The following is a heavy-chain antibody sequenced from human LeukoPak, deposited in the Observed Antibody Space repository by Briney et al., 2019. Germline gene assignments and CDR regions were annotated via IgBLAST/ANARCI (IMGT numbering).Heavy chain of an antibody. CDR3: ARANPQQQLAFDY. V-gene: IGHV4-34*01. CDR2: INHSGST. Sequence: SETLSLTCVVYGGSFSGYYWSWIRQPPGKGLEWIGEINHSGSTNYNPSLKSRVTISVDTSKNQFSLKLSSVTAADTAVYYCARANPQQQLAFDYWGQGTLVTVSS. CDR1: GGSFSGYY. D-gene: IGHD6-13*01. J-gene: IGHJ4*02.